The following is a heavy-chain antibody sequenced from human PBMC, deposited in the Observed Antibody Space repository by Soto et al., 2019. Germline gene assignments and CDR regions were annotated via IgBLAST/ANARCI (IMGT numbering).Heavy chain of an antibody. CDR1: GFTFGRYA. V-gene: IGHV3-30*18. CDR2: ISYTGANT. CDR3: AKHMDDSGYFYVEGADH. Sequence: LSCVASGFTFGRYAMHWVRQFPGRGLEWVAVISYTGANTYYVGSVRGRFTISRDNSKNTLYLQMNSLRAEDTAMYYCAKHMDDSGYFYVEGADHWGQGTLVTVSS. D-gene: IGHD3-22*01. J-gene: IGHJ4*02.